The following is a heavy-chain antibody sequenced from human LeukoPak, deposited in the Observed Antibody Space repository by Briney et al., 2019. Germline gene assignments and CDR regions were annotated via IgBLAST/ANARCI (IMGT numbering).Heavy chain of an antibody. CDR3: AKWGDYDVLTGYYVSDY. J-gene: IGHJ4*02. D-gene: IGHD3-9*01. CDR2: INQDGSEK. V-gene: IGHV3-7*03. CDR1: GFTFSSDW. Sequence: GGSLRLSCGASGFTFSSDWMSWVRQAPGKGLEWVANINQDGSEKYYVDSVKGRFTISRDNGKNTVFLQMNSLRAEDTAVYYCAKWGDYDVLTGYYVSDYWGQGTLVTVSS.